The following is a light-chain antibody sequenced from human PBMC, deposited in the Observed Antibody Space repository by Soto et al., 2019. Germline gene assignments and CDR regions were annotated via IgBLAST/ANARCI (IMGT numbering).Light chain of an antibody. V-gene: IGKV1-39*01. J-gene: IGKJ4*01. CDR1: QSIATY. CDR3: QHSYTPPLT. CDR2: AAS. Sequence: DIQMTQSPSSLSASVGDRVTITCRASQSIATYLNWYKQNPGKSPKLLIYAASSLQSWVPSRFSGRVSGTDFTITITILQPEDFADYYCQHSYTPPLTFGGVNKVESK.